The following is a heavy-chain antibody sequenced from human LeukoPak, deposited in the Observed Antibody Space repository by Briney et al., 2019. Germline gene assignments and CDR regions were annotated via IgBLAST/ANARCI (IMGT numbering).Heavy chain of an antibody. J-gene: IGHJ4*02. V-gene: IGHV4-4*07. Sequence: SETLSLTCTVSDGSINSYYWTWIRQSAGKGLEWIGRMYSSGSTNYNPSLNSRVSMSVDTSKNQFSVKLTSVTAADTAVYYCARGGKATVVTMWGQGILVTVSS. CDR2: MYSSGST. CDR1: DGSINSYY. CDR3: ARGGKATVVTM. D-gene: IGHD4-23*01.